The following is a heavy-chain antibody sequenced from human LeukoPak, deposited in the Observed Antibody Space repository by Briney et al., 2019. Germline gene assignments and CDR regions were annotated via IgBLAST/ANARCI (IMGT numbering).Heavy chain of an antibody. CDR3: ARVRYDSSGYYASDI. CDR2: IIPIFGTA. D-gene: IGHD3-22*01. V-gene: IGHV1-69*13. Sequence: EASVKVSCKASGGTFSSYAISWVRQAPGQGLEWMGGIIPIFGTANYAQKFQGRVTITADESTSTAYMELSGLRSEDTAVYYCARVRYDSSGYYASDIWGQGTMVTVSS. J-gene: IGHJ3*02. CDR1: GGTFSSYA.